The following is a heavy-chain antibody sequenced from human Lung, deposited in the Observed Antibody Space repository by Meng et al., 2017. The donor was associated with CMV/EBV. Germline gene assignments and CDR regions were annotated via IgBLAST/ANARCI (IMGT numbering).Heavy chain of an antibody. V-gene: IGHV1-8*01. CDR2: MNPNSGNT. CDR3: ARAVYCIGTTCFFYPMDV. D-gene: IGHD2-2*01. Sequence: ASVKVSXKASGYTFTSYDISWVRQAPGQGLEWMGWMNPNSGNTDSAQNFQGRVTVTRNTSISTAYMELSSLRSEDTAVYYCARAVYCIGTTCFFYPMDVWGQGTTVTVSS. CDR1: GYTFTSYD. J-gene: IGHJ6*02.